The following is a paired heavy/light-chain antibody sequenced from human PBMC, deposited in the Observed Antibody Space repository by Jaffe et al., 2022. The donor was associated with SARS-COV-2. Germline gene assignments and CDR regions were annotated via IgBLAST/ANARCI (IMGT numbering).Heavy chain of an antibody. D-gene: IGHD2-8*01. Sequence: EVQLLESGGGLVQPGGSLRLSCAASGFTFDNHAMNWVRQAPGKGLEWVSSIGYSETFYAESVKGRFTISRDNSKNTVYLQMNSLRPDDTAIYFCAKDGLPGNGIWDYFDCWGLGTLVTVSS. J-gene: IGHJ4*02. CDR2: IGYSET. V-gene: IGHV3-23*01. CDR1: GFTFDNHA. CDR3: AKDGLPGNGIWDYFDC.
Light chain of an antibody. CDR1: QSVTSNF. J-gene: IGKJ2*01. Sequence: EIVLTQSPGTLSLSPGERATLSCRASQSVTSNFLAWYQQKPGRAPRLLIYGASSRATGVPDRFSGSGSGTDFTLTISRLEPEDFAVYYCHQYGRSPEMYTFGQGTELEIK. V-gene: IGKV3-20*01. CDR3: HQYGRSPEMYT. CDR2: GAS.